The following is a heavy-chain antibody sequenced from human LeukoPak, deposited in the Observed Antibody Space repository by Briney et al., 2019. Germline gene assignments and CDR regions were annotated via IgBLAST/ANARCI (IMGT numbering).Heavy chain of an antibody. J-gene: IGHJ5*02. V-gene: IGHV3-43D*03. D-gene: IGHD4-17*01. CDR3: AKDLVKMTTVTTPTWFDP. Sequence: GGSLRLSCAASGFPFDDYAMHWVRQVPGKGLEWVSLINWDGGTTFYADSVKGRFTISRDNSKNTLYLQMNSLRAEDTAVYYCAKDLVKMTTVTTPTWFDPWGQGTLVTVSS. CDR1: GFPFDDYA. CDR2: INWDGGTT.